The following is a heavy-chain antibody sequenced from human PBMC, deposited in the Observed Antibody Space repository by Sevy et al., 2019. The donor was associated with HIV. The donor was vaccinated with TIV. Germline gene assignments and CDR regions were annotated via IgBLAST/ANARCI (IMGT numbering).Heavy chain of an antibody. D-gene: IGHD2-2*01. CDR2: INGKGRST. CDR1: EFIFSDYA. CDR3: AKTINSGGGAVPAANYYYYGMDV. V-gene: IGHV3-23*01. Sequence: GESLKISCAASEFIFSDYAMNWVRQTPGKGLEWVSSINGKGRSTHYADSVEGRFTISRDNSKNTLYLQMNSLRAEDTAVYYSAKTINSGGGAVPAANYYYYGMDVWGQGTTVTVSS. J-gene: IGHJ6*02.